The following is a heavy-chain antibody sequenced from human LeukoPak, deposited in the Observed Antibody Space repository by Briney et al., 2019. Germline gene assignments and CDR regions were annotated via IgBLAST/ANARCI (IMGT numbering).Heavy chain of an antibody. D-gene: IGHD2-15*01. CDR1: GGSISSYY. CDR3: ARRPLGAAFDY. CDR2: IYYSGST. V-gene: IGHV4-59*08. Sequence: PSETPSLTCTVSGGSISSYYWSWIRQPPGKGLEWIGYIYYSGSTNYNPSLKSRVTISVDTSKNQFSLKLSSVTAADTAVYYCARRPLGAAFDYWGQGTLVTVSS. J-gene: IGHJ4*02.